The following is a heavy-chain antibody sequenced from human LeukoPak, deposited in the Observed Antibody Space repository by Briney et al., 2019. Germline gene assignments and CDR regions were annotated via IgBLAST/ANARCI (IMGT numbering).Heavy chain of an antibody. J-gene: IGHJ3*02. CDR3: ARDGYSSSWYPLTAFDI. CDR1: GGSISSSSYY. Sequence: SETLSLTCTVSGGSISSSSYYWGWIRQPPGKGLEWIGSIYYSGSTYYNPSLKSRVTISVDTSKNQFSLKLSSVTAADTAVYYCARDGYSSSWYPLTAFDIWGQGTMVTVSS. CDR2: IYYSGST. D-gene: IGHD6-13*01. V-gene: IGHV4-39*07.